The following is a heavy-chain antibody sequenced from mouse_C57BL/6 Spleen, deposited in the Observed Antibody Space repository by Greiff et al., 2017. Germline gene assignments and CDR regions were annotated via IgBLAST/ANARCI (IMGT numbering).Heavy chain of an antibody. CDR3: AIIYYDYDDAMDY. J-gene: IGHJ4*01. CDR2: FHPYNDDT. V-gene: IGHV1-47*01. D-gene: IGHD2-4*01. Sequence: VQLQQSGAELVKPGASVKMSCKASGYTFTTYPIEWMKQNHGKSLEWIGNFHPYNDDTKYNEKFKGKATLTVEKSYSTVYLELSRLTSDDSAVYYCAIIYYDYDDAMDYWGQGTSVTVSS. CDR1: GYTFTTYP.